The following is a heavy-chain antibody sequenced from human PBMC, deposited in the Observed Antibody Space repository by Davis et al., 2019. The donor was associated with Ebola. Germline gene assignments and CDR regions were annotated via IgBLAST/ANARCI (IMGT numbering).Heavy chain of an antibody. CDR2: IYYSGST. V-gene: IGHV4-59*01. J-gene: IGHJ5*02. Sequence: MPSETLSLTCTVSGGSISSYYWSWIRQPPGKGLEWIGNIYYSGSTNYNPSLKSRVTISVDTSKNQFSLKLSSVTAADTAVYYCARSRGAVAGNWFDPWGQGTLVTVSS. CDR1: GGSISSYY. D-gene: IGHD6-19*01. CDR3: ARSRGAVAGNWFDP.